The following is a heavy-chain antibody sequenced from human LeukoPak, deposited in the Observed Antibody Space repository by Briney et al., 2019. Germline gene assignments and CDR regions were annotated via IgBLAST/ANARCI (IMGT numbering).Heavy chain of an antibody. CDR1: GFSFSSYV. CDR2: ISGSGGST. CDR3: AKVDGVRAAPGRGRVDS. D-gene: IGHD6-13*01. V-gene: IGHV3-23*01. J-gene: IGHJ4*02. Sequence: QPGGSLILSCAASGFSFSSYVMTWVRQAPGKGLEWVSGISGSGGSTYDADSVKGRFTVSRDNSKSTLYLQLNSLRVEDTAVYYCAKVDGVRAAPGRGRVDSWGQGTLVTVSS.